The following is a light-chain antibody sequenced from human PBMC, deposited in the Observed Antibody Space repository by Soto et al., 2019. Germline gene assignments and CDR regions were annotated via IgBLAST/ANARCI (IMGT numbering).Light chain of an antibody. Sequence: QSVLTQPASVSRSPGQSVTISFTGTINYVGVYNYFSWYQQHPDTAPKLIIYYVRYRPSGVSNRSPGSKSGNTASLKISGLKAEDEADYYCSAYTSSSTPYVFGSWTKVPVL. J-gene: IGLJ1*01. CDR2: YVR. V-gene: IGLV2-14*03. CDR1: INYVGVYNY. CDR3: SAYTSSSTPYV.